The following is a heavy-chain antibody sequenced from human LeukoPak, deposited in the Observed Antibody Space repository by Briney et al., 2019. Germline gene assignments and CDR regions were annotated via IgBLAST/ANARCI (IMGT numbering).Heavy chain of an antibody. D-gene: IGHD3-22*01. CDR1: GFTFSKVW. V-gene: IGHV3-15*01. J-gene: IGHJ1*01. CDR2: IKSKTDGGTI. CDR3: TTDLSELDDSGYYAKYFHH. Sequence: PGGSLRLSCAASGFTFSKVWMSWVRQAPGEGVECVVRIKSKTDGGTIDYAATTKGRFTISRDDSKDTLFLKMNSLKTEDTAVDYCTTDLSELDDSGYYAKYFHHWGQGTLVSVSS.